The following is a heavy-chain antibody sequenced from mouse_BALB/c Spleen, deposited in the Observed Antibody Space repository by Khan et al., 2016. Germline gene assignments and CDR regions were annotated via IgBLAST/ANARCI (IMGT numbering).Heavy chain of an antibody. CDR1: GYTFTDYW. V-gene: IGHV1-7*01. CDR3: ARWSYYYGSSYCWVAY. J-gene: IGHJ3*01. Sequence: QVRLQQSGAELAKPGASVKMSCKASGYTFTDYWMHWVKQRPGQGLEWIGYINPNTGYTEYNQKFKDKATLTADKSSSTAYMQLSSLTSEDSAVYYCARWSYYYGSSYCWVAYWGQGTLVTVSA. D-gene: IGHD1-1*01. CDR2: INPNTGYT.